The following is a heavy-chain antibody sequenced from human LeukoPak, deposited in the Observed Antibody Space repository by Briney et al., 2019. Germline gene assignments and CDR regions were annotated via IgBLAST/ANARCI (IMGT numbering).Heavy chain of an antibody. V-gene: IGHV1-3*01. J-gene: IGHJ1*01. CDR2: INAGNGNT. CDR1: GYTFTNYA. Sequence: ASVKVSCKASGYTFTNYAIHWVRQAPGQRLEWMGWINAGNGNTKYSQKFQGRVTITRDTSASTAYMELSSLRSEDTAVYYCARDSGSGWYFEYFQHWGQGTLVTVSS. CDR3: ARDSGSGWYFEYFQH. D-gene: IGHD6-19*01.